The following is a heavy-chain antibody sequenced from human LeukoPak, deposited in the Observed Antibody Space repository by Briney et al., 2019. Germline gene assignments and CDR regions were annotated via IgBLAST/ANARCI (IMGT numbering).Heavy chain of an antibody. D-gene: IGHD6-13*01. V-gene: IGHV4-30-2*01. J-gene: IGHJ4*02. CDR2: IYHSGST. CDR1: GGSISSGGYS. CDR3: ARGQQLYGLEY. Sequence: SETLSLTCAVSGGSISSGGYSWSWIRQPPGKGLEWIGYIYHSGSTYYNPSLKSRVTISVDRSKNQFSLKLSSVTAADTAVYYCARGQQLYGLEYWGQGTLVTVSS.